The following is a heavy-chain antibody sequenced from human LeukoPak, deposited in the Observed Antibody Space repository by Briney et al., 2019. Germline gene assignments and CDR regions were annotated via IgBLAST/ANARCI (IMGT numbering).Heavy chain of an antibody. CDR2: INHSGST. D-gene: IGHD6-13*01. CDR3: ARGRGPRGSTSWYVQENYYGMDV. V-gene: IGHV4-34*01. Sequence: SETLSLTCAVYGGSFSGHYWSWIRQPPAKGLEWIGEINHSGSTYYNPSLKSRVTISVDTSKNQFSLKLSYVTAADTAVYYCARGRGPRGSTSWYVQENYYGMDVWGQGTTVTVSS. J-gene: IGHJ6*02. CDR1: GGSFSGHY.